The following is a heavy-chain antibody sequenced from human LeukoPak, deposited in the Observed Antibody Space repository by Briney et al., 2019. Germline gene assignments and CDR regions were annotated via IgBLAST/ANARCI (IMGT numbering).Heavy chain of an antibody. J-gene: IGHJ6*03. Sequence: GGSLRLSCAASGFTFSSYWMSWVRQAPGKGLEWVANIKQDGSEKYYVDSVKGRFTISRDNARNSLYLQMNSLRAEDTAVYYCARSPDSTYYYYYMDVWGKGTTVTVSS. CDR1: GFTFSSYW. D-gene: IGHD6-13*01. CDR2: IKQDGSEK. V-gene: IGHV3-7*01. CDR3: ARSPDSTYYYYYMDV.